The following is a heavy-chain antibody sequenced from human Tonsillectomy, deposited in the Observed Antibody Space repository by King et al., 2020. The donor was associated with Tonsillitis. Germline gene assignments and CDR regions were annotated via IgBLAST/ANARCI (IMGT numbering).Heavy chain of an antibody. Sequence: VQLQESGPGLVKPSETLSLTCTVSGGSISSYYWSWIRQPPGKGLEWIGYIYYSGSTNYNPSLKSRVTISVDTSKNQFSLKLSSVTAADTAVYYCARDQGVCSSTSCYEDYYYHMDVWGKGTTVTVSS. V-gene: IGHV4-59*01. D-gene: IGHD2-2*01. CDR1: GGSISSYY. CDR3: ARDQGVCSSTSCYEDYYYHMDV. CDR2: IYYSGST. J-gene: IGHJ6*03.